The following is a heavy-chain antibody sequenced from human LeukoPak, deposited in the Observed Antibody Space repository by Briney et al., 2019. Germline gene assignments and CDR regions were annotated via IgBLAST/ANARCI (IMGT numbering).Heavy chain of an antibody. CDR1: GYTFTGYY. Sequence: GASVKVSCKASGYTFTGYYMHWGRQAPGQGLEWMGWINPNSGGTNYAQKFQGRVTMTRDTSISTAYMELSRLRSDDTAVYYCARDAGYGSGDNWFDPWGQGTLVTVSS. J-gene: IGHJ5*02. CDR2: INPNSGGT. V-gene: IGHV1-2*02. D-gene: IGHD3-10*01. CDR3: ARDAGYGSGDNWFDP.